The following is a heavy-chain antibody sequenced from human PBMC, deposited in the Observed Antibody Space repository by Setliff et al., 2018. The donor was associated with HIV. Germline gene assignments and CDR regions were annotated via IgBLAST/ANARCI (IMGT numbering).Heavy chain of an antibody. CDR1: GYTFTSYY. Sequence: ASVKVSCKASGYTFTSYYMHWVRQAPGQGLEWMGIINPSGGSTSYAQKFQGRVTMTRDTSTSTVYMELSSLRSGDTAVYYCAREVAAAGTHPGGSDYWGQGTLVTVSS. J-gene: IGHJ4*02. D-gene: IGHD6-13*01. V-gene: IGHV1-46*01. CDR3: AREVAAAGTHPGGSDY. CDR2: INPSGGST.